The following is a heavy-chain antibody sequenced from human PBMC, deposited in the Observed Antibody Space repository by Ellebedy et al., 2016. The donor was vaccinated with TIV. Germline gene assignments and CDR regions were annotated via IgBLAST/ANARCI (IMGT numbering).Heavy chain of an antibody. CDR3: AREAYYGSGKPNPLAY. CDR2: TFYRSQWLK. CDR1: GDTVSSNSAA. V-gene: IGHV6-1*01. D-gene: IGHD3-10*01. Sequence: SQTLSLTCXISGDTVSSNSAAWNWIRQSPSRGLEWLGRTFYRSQWLKDYANSVKSRITISPDTSKNQFSLQLNSVTPEDTAVYYCAREAYYGSGKPNPLAYWGQGALVTVSS. J-gene: IGHJ4*02.